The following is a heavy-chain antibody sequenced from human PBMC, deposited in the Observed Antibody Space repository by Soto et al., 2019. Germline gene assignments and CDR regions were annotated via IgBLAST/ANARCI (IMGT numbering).Heavy chain of an antibody. CDR2: ISYDGSNT. J-gene: IGHJ4*02. CDR3: AKEGGLSGSYYISSSYYFDY. Sequence: QVQLVESGGGVVQPGRSLRLSCVASGFTFSSYGMHWVRQAPGKGLEWVAIISYDGSNTYYADSVKGRFTISRDNSKKAVYLQMNSLRAEDTSVYYCAKEGGLSGSYYISSSYYFDYWGQGTLVTVSS. D-gene: IGHD1-26*01. V-gene: IGHV3-30*18. CDR1: GFTFSSYG.